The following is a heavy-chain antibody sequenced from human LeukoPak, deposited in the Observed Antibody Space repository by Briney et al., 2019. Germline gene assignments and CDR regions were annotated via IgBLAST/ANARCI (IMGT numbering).Heavy chain of an antibody. Sequence: SETLSLTCTVSGGSISSYYWSWIRQPPGKGLEWIGYIYYSGSTNYNPSLKSRVTISVDTSKNQFSLKLSSVTAADTAVYYCARVGYSGYDSPDYWGQGTLVTVSS. D-gene: IGHD5-12*01. CDR2: IYYSGST. V-gene: IGHV4-59*01. CDR1: GGSISSYY. CDR3: ARVGYSGYDSPDY. J-gene: IGHJ4*02.